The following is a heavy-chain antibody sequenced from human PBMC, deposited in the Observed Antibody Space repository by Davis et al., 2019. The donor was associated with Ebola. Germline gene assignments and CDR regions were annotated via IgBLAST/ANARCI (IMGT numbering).Heavy chain of an antibody. Sequence: PSETLSLTCAVYGGSFSSYYWSWIRQPPGKGLEWIGYIYYSGSTNYNPSLKSRVTISVDTSKNQFSLKLSSVTAADTAVYYCARDDDVNYYGMDVWGQGTTVTVSS. CDR3: ARDDDVNYYGMDV. CDR1: GGSFSSYY. V-gene: IGHV4-59*12. CDR2: IYYSGST. D-gene: IGHD1-1*01. J-gene: IGHJ6*02.